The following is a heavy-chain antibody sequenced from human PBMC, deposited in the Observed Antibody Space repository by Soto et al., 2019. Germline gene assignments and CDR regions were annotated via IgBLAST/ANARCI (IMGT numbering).Heavy chain of an antibody. J-gene: IGHJ2*01. Sequence: QVQLVQSGVEVKKPGASVKISCKASGYTFSTYAISWVRQAPGRGLEWIGWVSTYNSNTDSAQNLQGRVTMTTDTSTSTAYMERRSLRSDDTAVYYCARRVYGSGTYYAYWYFDLWGRGTLVTVSS. CDR2: VSTYNSNT. D-gene: IGHD3-10*01. V-gene: IGHV1-18*01. CDR3: ARRVYGSGTYYAYWYFDL. CDR1: GYTFSTYA.